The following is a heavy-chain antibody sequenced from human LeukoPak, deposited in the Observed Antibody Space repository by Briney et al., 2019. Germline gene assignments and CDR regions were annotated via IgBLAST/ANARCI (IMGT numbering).Heavy chain of an antibody. V-gene: IGHV1-69*06. CDR2: IIPIFGTA. D-gene: IGHD6-13*01. J-gene: IGHJ5*02. Sequence: GASVKVSCKASGGTFSSYAISWVRQAPGQGLEWMGGIIPIFGTANYAQKFQGRVTITADKSTSTAYMELSSLRSEDTAVYYCARTPGIAAAGSVGWFDPWGQGTLVTVSS. CDR1: GGTFSSYA. CDR3: ARTPGIAAAGSVGWFDP.